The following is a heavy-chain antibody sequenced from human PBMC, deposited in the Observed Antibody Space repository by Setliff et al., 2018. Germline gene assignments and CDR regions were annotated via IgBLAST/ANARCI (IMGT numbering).Heavy chain of an antibody. CDR1: GYAFTGHY. Sequence: ASVKVSCKTSGYAFTGHYIHWVRQAPGQGLEWMGWINPRTGVTNYARNFQGRVTMTRDTSITTVYMDLSRLKSDDTAVYYCARGTDYHGSGSYWAKDVWGKGTTVTVSS. J-gene: IGHJ6*04. CDR2: INPRTGVT. D-gene: IGHD3-10*01. CDR3: ARGTDYHGSGSYWAKDV. V-gene: IGHV1-2*02.